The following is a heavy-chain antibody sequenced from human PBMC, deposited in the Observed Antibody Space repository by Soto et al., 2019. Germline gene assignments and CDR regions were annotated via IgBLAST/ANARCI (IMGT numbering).Heavy chain of an antibody. V-gene: IGHV3-30*18. CDR2: ISYDGSNK. Sequence: GGSLRHSCAASGFTFSSYGMHWVRQAPGKGLEWVAVISYDGSNKYYADSVKGRFTISRDNSKNTLYLQMNSLRAEDAAVYYCAKADPFGAYYYYGMDVWGQGTTVTVSS. CDR1: GFTFSSYG. J-gene: IGHJ6*02. D-gene: IGHD3-3*01. CDR3: AKADPFGAYYYYGMDV.